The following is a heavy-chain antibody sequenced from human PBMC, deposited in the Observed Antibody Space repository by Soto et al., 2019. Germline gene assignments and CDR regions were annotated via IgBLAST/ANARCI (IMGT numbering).Heavy chain of an antibody. CDR1: GFTFSGYA. J-gene: IGHJ2*01. V-gene: IGHV3-30-3*01. D-gene: IGHD4-4*01. Sequence: GGSLRLSCAASGFTFSGYAMHWVRQAPGKGLEWVAVISYAGSNKYYADSVKGRFTISRDNSKNTLYLQMNSLRAEDTAVYYCTRPLWRDDYNWGYFDLWGRGTLVTVSS. CDR3: TRPLWRDDYNWGYFDL. CDR2: ISYAGSNK.